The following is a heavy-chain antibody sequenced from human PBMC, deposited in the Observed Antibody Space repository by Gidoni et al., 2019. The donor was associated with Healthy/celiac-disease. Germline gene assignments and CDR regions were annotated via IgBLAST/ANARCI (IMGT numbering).Heavy chain of an antibody. J-gene: IGHJ4*02. V-gene: IGHV3-49*04. D-gene: IGHD3-22*01. CDR3: TRDAVVITSGLDY. Sequence: EVQLVESGGGVVQPGRSLRLSCTASGFTFGDYAMGWVRQAPGKGLEWVGFIRGKAYGGTTEYAASVKGRFTISRDDSKSIAYLQMNSLKTEDTAVYYCTRDAVVITSGLDYWGQGTLVTVSS. CDR2: IRGKAYGGTT. CDR1: GFTFGDYA.